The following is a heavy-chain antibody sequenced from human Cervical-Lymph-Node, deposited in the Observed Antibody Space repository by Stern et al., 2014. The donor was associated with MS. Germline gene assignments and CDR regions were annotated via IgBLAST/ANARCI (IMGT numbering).Heavy chain of an antibody. V-gene: IGHV3-74*02. Sequence: EVQMVESGGGLVQPGGSLRLSCAVSGFTFDSYSMHWVRQVPGKGLVWVSRINTDGSSPRYADSVKGRFTISRDNAKNMLYLEMNSLRAEDTAVYYCSGSNWYFFDYWGQGTLVTVSS. D-gene: IGHD6-13*01. CDR2: INTDGSSP. CDR1: GFTFDSYS. CDR3: SGSNWYFFDY. J-gene: IGHJ4*02.